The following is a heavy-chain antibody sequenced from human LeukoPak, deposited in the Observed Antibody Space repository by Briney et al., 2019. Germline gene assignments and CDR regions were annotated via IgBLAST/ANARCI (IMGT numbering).Heavy chain of an antibody. CDR2: INPNSGGT. Sequence: ASVKVSCKASGYTFTGYYMHWVRQAPGQGLEWMGRINPNSGGTNYAQKFQGRVTMTRDTSISTAYMELSRLRSDDTAVYYCARGPLLGLVGATIDYWGQGTLVTVSS. CDR1: GYTFTGYY. D-gene: IGHD3-10*02. CDR3: ARGPLLGLVGATIDY. V-gene: IGHV1-2*06. J-gene: IGHJ4*02.